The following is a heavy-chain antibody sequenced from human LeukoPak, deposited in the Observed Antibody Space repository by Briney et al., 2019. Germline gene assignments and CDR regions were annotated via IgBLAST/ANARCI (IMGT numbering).Heavy chain of an antibody. J-gene: IGHJ6*03. CDR2: INWNGGST. Sequence: GGSLRLSCAASGFTFDDYGMSWVRQAPGKGLEWVSGINWNGGSTGYADSVKGRFTISRDNAKNSLYLQMNSLRAEDTALYYCARVGSGSILYYYMDVWGKGTTVTVSS. D-gene: IGHD6-19*01. V-gene: IGHV3-20*04. CDR1: GFTFDDYG. CDR3: ARVGSGSILYYYMDV.